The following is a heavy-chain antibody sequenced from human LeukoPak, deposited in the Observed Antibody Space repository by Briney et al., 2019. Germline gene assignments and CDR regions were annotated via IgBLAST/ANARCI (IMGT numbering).Heavy chain of an antibody. CDR3: ATDPPIAVADRFDP. CDR1: GYTLTELS. J-gene: IGHJ5*02. V-gene: IGHV1-24*01. CDR2: FDPEDGET. Sequence: ASVKVSCKVSGYTLTELSMHWVRQAPGKGLEWMGGFDPEDGETIYAQKFQGRVTMTEDTSTDTAYMELSSLRSEDTAVYYCATDPPIAVADRFDPWGQGTLVTVSS. D-gene: IGHD6-19*01.